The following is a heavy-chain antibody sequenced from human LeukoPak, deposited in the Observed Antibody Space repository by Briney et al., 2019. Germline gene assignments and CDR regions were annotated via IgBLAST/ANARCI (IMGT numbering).Heavy chain of an antibody. V-gene: IGHV1-18*01. CDR1: GYTFTNYG. J-gene: IGHJ6*03. CDR3: ARSTLQLWSPYYYMDV. CDR2: ISVYNGNT. D-gene: IGHD5-18*01. Sequence: ASVKVSCKASGYTFTNYGISWVRQAPGQGLEWMGWISVYNGNTNYAQKFQGRVTMTTDTSTNTAYMELRSLRSDDTAMYYCARSTLQLWSPYYYMDVWGKGTRSPSP.